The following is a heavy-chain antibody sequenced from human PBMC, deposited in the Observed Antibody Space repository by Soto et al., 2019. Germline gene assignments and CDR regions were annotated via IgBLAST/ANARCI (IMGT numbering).Heavy chain of an antibody. CDR3: ARDLSGQFDY. J-gene: IGHJ4*02. CDR1: GFTFSGNW. Sequence: EVQLVESGGGLVQPGGSLRLSCAASGFTFSGNWMHWVRQAPGKGLVWVSRINEDGSTTTYADSVKGRFTISRDNAENTLYLQMNSLRADDKAVYYCARDLSGQFDYWGQGTLVTVSS. V-gene: IGHV3-74*03. CDR2: INEDGSTT.